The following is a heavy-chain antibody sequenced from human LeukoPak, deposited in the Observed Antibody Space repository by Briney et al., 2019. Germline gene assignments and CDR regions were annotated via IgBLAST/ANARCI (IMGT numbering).Heavy chain of an antibody. CDR1: GGSIRSYY. D-gene: IGHD5-12*01. J-gene: IGHJ6*03. CDR2: IYYSGST. V-gene: IGHV4-59*01. Sequence: PSETLSLTCTVAGGSIRSYYWSWIRQPPGKGLEWIGYIYYSGSTNYNPSLKSRVTISVDTSKNQFSLKLSSVTAADTAVYYCASSQGSGLYYYYMDVWGKGTTVTVYS. CDR3: ASSQGSGLYYYYMDV.